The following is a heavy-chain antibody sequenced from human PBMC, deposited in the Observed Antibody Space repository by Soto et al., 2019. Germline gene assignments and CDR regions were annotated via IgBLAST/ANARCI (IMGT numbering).Heavy chain of an antibody. J-gene: IGHJ6*02. CDR1: EFTFSSYW. CDR2: IKEDGSEK. CDR3: ARDLGAPGRGSAVGYYYHYGMDV. V-gene: IGHV3-7*05. Sequence: EVQLVESGGGLVQPGGSLRLSCAASEFTFSSYWMNWVCQAPGKGLEWVANIKEDGSEKYYVDSVKGRFTISRDNAKNSLYLRMNSLRGEDTAVYYCARDLGAPGRGSAVGYYYHYGMDVWGQGTTVTVSS. D-gene: IGHD2-2*01.